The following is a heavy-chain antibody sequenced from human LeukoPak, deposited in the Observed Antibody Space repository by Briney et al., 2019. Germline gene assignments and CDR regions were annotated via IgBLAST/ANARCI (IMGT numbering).Heavy chain of an antibody. Sequence: SETLSLTCTVSGGSISSYYWSWIRQPPGKGLEWIGYIYYSGSTNYNPSLKSRVTISVDTSKNQFSLKLSSVTAADTAVYYCARAEVPIVEVGDYYYYGMDVWGQGTTVTVSS. J-gene: IGHJ6*02. CDR3: ARAEVPIVEVGDYYYYGMDV. V-gene: IGHV4-59*01. CDR1: GGSISSYY. D-gene: IGHD3-22*01. CDR2: IYYSGST.